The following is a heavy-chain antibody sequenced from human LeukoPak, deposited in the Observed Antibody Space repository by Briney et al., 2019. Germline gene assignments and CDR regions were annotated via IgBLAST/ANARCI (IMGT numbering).Heavy chain of an antibody. J-gene: IGHJ3*02. D-gene: IGHD2-15*01. CDR1: GGSISSSSYY. Sequence: SETLSLTCTVSGGSISSSSYYWGWIRQAPGKGLEWIGSIYYSGSTYYNPSLKSRVIISVDTSKNQFSLKLSSVTAADTAVYHCARGEDIVVVVRAFDIWGQGTMVTVSS. CDR3: ARGEDIVVVVRAFDI. CDR2: IYYSGST. V-gene: IGHV4-39*01.